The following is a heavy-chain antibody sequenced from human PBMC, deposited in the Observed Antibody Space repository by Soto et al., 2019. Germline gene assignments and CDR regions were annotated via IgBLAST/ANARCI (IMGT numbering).Heavy chain of an antibody. J-gene: IGHJ6*03. CDR1: GFTFSAYG. CDR2: IRYDGSNK. Sequence: QVQLLESGGGVVQPGRSLRLSCAASGFTFSAYGMHWVRQAPGKRLEWVAVIRYDGSNKYYGDSVRGRFTISRDNSKNTLDLPMDSLTAEDAAVYYYARDGAPLTYSNYPGYDYYYRDVWGKGTTVTVSS. V-gene: IGHV3-33*01. CDR3: ARDGAPLTYSNYPGYDYYYRDV. D-gene: IGHD4-4*01.